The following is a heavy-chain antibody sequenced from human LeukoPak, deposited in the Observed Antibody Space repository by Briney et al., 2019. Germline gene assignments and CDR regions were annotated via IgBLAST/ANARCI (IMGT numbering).Heavy chain of an antibody. Sequence: SETLSLTCAVYGGSFSGYYWSWIRQPPGKGLEWIGEINHSGSTNYNPSLKSRVTISLDTSKNQFSLKLSSVTAADTAVYYCARGPVEMATIRYSDYWGQGTLVTVSS. CDR3: ARGPVEMATIRYSDY. CDR2: INHSGST. J-gene: IGHJ4*02. V-gene: IGHV4-34*01. CDR1: GGSFSGYY. D-gene: IGHD5-24*01.